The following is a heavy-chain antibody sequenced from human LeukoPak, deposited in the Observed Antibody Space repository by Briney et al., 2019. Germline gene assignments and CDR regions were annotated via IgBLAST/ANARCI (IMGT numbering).Heavy chain of an antibody. CDR3: ARRSGVLDSRDYRYHFDF. V-gene: IGHV4-59*11. CDR1: GDSISSHY. CDR2: IYYSGGT. Sequence: SETLSLTCIVSGDSISSHYWSWIRQPPGKGLEYIGYIYYSGGTDYNPSLKSRVTISLDTSKNQFSLNLTSVTAADTAVYYCARRSGVLDSRDYRYHFDFWGQGTLVTVSS. D-gene: IGHD3-22*01. J-gene: IGHJ4*02.